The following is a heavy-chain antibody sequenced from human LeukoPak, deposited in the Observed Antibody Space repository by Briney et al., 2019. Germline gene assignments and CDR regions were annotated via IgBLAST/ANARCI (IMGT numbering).Heavy chain of an antibody. CDR1: GFTFSSYE. Sequence: HPGGSLRLSCAASGFTFSSYEMNWVRQAPGKGLEWVSFISSSGSAIHYADSVKGRFTISRDNAKNSLYLQMNSLRAEDTAVYYCAREWFGENWFDPWGQGTLVTVSS. V-gene: IGHV3-48*03. J-gene: IGHJ5*02. CDR2: ISSSGSAI. CDR3: AREWFGENWFDP. D-gene: IGHD3-10*01.